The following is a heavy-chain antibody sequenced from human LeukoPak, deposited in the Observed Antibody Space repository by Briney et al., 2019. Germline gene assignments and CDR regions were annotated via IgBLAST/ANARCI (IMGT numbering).Heavy chain of an antibody. CDR3: ARGYYYDSSGYYYGPRIDP. D-gene: IGHD3-22*01. CDR1: GYTFTSYY. J-gene: IGHJ5*02. Sequence: ASVKVSCKASGYTFTSYYMHWVRQAPGQGLEWMGIINPSGGSTSYAQKFQGRVTMTRDTSTSTVYMELSSLRPEDTAVYYCARGYYYDSSGYYYGPRIDPWGQGTLVTVSS. V-gene: IGHV1-46*01. CDR2: INPSGGST.